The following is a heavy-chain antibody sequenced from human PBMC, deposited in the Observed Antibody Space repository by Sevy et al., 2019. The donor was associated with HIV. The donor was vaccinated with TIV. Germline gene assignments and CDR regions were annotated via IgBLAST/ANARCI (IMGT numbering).Heavy chain of an antibody. V-gene: IGHV3-30-3*01. J-gene: IGHJ4*01. D-gene: IGHD6-19*01. CDR2: ISYDGSDK. CDR3: ARGIRGSSGSGY. CDR1: GFAFTNYYA. Sequence: GGSLRLSCAASGFAFTNYYAMHWVRQAPGKGLEWVALISYDGSDKYYADSVKSRFTISRDNLKNTLYLQMNSLRDEDTAVYYCARGIRGSSGSGYWGQGTLVTVSS.